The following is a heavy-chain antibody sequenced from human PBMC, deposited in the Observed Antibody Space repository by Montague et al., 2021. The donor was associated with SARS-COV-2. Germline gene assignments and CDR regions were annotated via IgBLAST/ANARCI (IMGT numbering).Heavy chain of an antibody. CDR1: GFTFSSYG. Sequence: SLRLSCAASGFTFSSYGMHWVRQAPGKGLEWVAVIWYDGSNKYYADSVKGRFTISRDNSKNTLCLQMNSLRAEDTAVYYCARDLRFGELYPDFDYWGQGTLVTVSS. J-gene: IGHJ4*02. CDR3: ARDLRFGELYPDFDY. CDR2: IWYDGSNK. V-gene: IGHV3-33*01. D-gene: IGHD3-10*01.